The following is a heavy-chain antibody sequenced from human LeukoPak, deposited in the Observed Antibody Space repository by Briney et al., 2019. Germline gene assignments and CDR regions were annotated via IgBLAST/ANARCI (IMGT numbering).Heavy chain of an antibody. V-gene: IGHV4-59*11. D-gene: IGHD1-26*01. CDR2: IYYSGST. J-gene: IGHJ4*02. CDR1: GGSFSSHY. CDR3: ARGEGGGATIVY. Sequence: SETLTLTCTASGGSFSSHYWSWIRQPPGKGLEWIGYIYYSGSTNYYPSLKSRVTISVDTSKNQFSLKLSSVTAADTAVYYCARGEGGGATIVYWGQGTLVTVSS.